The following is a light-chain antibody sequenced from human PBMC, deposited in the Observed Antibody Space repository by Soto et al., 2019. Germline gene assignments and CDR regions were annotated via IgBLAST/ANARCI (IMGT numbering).Light chain of an antibody. V-gene: IGLV2-14*01. CDR1: SSDVGGYNY. CDR2: DVS. Sequence: ALDQPASVSGSPGQSITISCTGTSSDVGGYNYVSWYQQHPGKAPKLMIYDVSNRPSGVSNRFSGSKSGNTASLTISGLQAEDEADYYCSSYTSSSTRVFGTGPKVTVL. CDR3: SSYTSSSTRV. J-gene: IGLJ1*01.